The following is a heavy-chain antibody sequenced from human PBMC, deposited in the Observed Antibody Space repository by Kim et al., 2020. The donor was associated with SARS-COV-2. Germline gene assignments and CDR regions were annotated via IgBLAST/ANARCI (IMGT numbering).Heavy chain of an antibody. V-gene: IGHV1-3*01. Sequence: ASVKVSCKASGYTFTSYAMHWVRQAPGQRLEWMGWINAGNGNTKYSQKFQGRVTITRDTSASTAYMELSSLRSEDTALYYCARAGRGGYSSSWYVYWGQGTLVTVSS. CDR3: ARAGRGGYSSSWYVY. D-gene: IGHD6-13*01. CDR2: INAGNGNT. CDR1: GYTFTSYA. J-gene: IGHJ4*02.